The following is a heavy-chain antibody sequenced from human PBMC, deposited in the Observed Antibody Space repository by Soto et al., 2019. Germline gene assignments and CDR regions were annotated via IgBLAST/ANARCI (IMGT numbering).Heavy chain of an antibody. CDR3: AKDIEGGTYYDILTGYYNPPFDY. CDR1: GFTFSSYA. J-gene: IGHJ4*02. CDR2: ISGSGGST. Sequence: GGSLRLSCAASGFTFSSYAMSWVRQAPGKGLEWVSAISGSGGSTYYADSVKGRFTISRDKPKNSLYLQMNSLRAEDTDLYYCAKDIEGGTYYDILTGYYNPPFDYWGQGTLVTVSS. V-gene: IGHV3-23*01. D-gene: IGHD3-9*01.